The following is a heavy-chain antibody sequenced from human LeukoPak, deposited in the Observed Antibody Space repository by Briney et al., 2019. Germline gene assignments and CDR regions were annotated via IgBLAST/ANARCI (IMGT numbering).Heavy chain of an antibody. CDR3: ARGDVSDAFDI. J-gene: IGHJ3*02. V-gene: IGHV1-69*13. Sequence: SVKVSCKASGGTFSSYAISWVRQAPGQGLEWMGGIIPIFGTANYAQKFQGRVTITADESSSTAYMELSSLRSEDTAVYYCARGDVSDAFDIWGQGTTVIVSS. CDR2: IIPIFGTA. D-gene: IGHD3-16*01. CDR1: GGTFSSYA.